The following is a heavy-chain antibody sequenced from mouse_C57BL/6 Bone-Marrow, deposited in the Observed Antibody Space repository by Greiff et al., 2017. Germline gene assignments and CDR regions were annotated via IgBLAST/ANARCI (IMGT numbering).Heavy chain of an antibody. CDR3: ASGGSSGSFDD. CDR2: INPSNGGT. J-gene: IGHJ2*01. V-gene: IGHV1-53*01. D-gene: IGHD3-2*02. Sequence: QVQLQQPGTELVKPGASVKLSCKASGYTFTSYWMHWVKQRPGHGLEWIGNINPSNGGTNYNEKFKSKATLTVDQSSSTAYMQLSSLTSEISAVYYCASGGSSGSFDDWGQGTTLTVSS. CDR1: GYTFTSYW.